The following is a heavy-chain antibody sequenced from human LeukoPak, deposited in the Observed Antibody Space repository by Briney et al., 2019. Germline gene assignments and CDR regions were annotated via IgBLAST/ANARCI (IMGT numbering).Heavy chain of an antibody. J-gene: IGHJ4*02. CDR1: GGSISSGGYY. Sequence: SQTLSLTCTVSGGSISSGGYYWSWIRQPPGKGLEWIGYIYHSGSTYYNPSLKSRVTISVDRSKNQFSLKLSSVTAADTAVYYCARDFEGYYDSSGHHFDYWGQGTLVTVSS. CDR2: IYHSGST. CDR3: ARDFEGYYDSSGHHFDY. D-gene: IGHD3-22*01. V-gene: IGHV4-30-2*01.